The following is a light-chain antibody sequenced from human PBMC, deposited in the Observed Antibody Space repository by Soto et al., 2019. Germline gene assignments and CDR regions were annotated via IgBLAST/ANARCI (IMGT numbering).Light chain of an antibody. V-gene: IGLV1-44*01. CDR2: SNN. CDR3: AAWDDSLNGL. Sequence: QSVLTQPPSASGTPGQRVTISCSGSSSNIGSNTVNWYQQLPGTAPKLLIYSNNQRPSGVPDRFSGSKSGNSASLAISGLQSEDEADYYCAAWDDSLNGLFGTGTKLTVL. CDR1: SSNIGSNT. J-gene: IGLJ1*01.